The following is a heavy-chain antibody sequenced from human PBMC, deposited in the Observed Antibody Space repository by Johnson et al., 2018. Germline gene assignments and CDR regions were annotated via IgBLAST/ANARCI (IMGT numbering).Heavy chain of an antibody. D-gene: IGHD6-19*01. CDR1: GFTFSSYS. J-gene: IGHJ3*02. Sequence: VQLVQSGGGVVQPGRSLRLSCAASGFTFSSYSMNWVRQAPGKGLEWVSAISGSGGSTYYADSVKGRFTISRDNSKNPLFLQMKSLGAEDTAVYYCAKGGPGWLARAFDIWGQGTMVTVAS. V-gene: IGHV3-23*04. CDR2: ISGSGGST. CDR3: AKGGPGWLARAFDI.